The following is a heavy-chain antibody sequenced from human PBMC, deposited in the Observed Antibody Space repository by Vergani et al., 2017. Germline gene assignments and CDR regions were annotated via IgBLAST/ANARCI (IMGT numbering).Heavy chain of an antibody. D-gene: IGHD3-10*01. V-gene: IGHV3-23*01. J-gene: IGHJ4*02. CDR3: AKQYFVSGNYLFDY. Sequence: EVQLLESGGGLVQPGGSLRLTCAASEFTFSNYAMNWVRQAPGNGLEWGSGISGSGVRAYYTDSVKGRFTISRDNSKNMLFLQMNNLRTEDTAIYYWAKQYFVSGNYLFDYWCQGTLVTVSS. CDR1: EFTFSNYA. CDR2: ISGSGVRA.